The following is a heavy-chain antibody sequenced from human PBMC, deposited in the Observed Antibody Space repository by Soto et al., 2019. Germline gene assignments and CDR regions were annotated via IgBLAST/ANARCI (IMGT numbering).Heavy chain of an antibody. CDR3: ARVRRHCTNGVCYEVFDY. CDR1: GGSISSSNW. Sequence: SETLSLTCAVSGGSISSSNWWSWVRQPPGKGLEWIGEIYHSGSTNYNPSLKSRVTISVDKSKNQFSLKLSSVTAADTAVYYCARVRRHCTNGVCYEVFDYWGQGTLVTVSS. D-gene: IGHD2-8*01. V-gene: IGHV4-4*02. CDR2: IYHSGST. J-gene: IGHJ4*02.